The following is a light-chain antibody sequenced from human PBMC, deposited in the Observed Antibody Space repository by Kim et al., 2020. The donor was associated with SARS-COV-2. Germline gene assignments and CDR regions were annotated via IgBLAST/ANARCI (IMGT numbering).Light chain of an antibody. J-gene: IGLJ1*01. CDR2: GGS. CDR3: TSYAGSNTYV. CDR1: SSDIGSYNL. Sequence: GHSSAITCTRTSSDIGSYNLVSWYQQHPGKAPKLMIYGGSERPSGVSDRFAGSKSGYTASLTISGLQAEDEANYFCTSYAGSNTYVFGRGTKLTVL. V-gene: IGLV2-23*01.